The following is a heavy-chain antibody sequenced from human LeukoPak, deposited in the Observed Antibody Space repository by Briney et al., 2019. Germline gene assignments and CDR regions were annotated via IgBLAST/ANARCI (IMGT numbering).Heavy chain of an antibody. CDR3: ARLDRGSDPPAIDY. CDR2: IYYSGST. J-gene: IGHJ4*02. Sequence: PSETLSLTCTVSGGSISSYYWSWIGQPPGKGLEWIGYIYYSGSTNYNPSLKSRVTISVDTSKNQFSLKLSSVTAADTAMYYCARLDRGSDPPAIDYWGQGTLVTVSS. V-gene: IGHV4-59*01. D-gene: IGHD3-16*01. CDR1: GGSISSYY.